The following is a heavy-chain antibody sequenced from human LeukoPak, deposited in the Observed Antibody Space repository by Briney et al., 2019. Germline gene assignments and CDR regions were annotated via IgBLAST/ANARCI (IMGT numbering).Heavy chain of an antibody. J-gene: IGHJ4*02. Sequence: GGSLRLSCAASGFTFSSYWMHWVRQAPGKGLVWVSRINSDGSSTSYADSVKGRFTISRDNAKNSLYLQMNSLRAEDTAVYYCAREGYYDSSGYYWGQGTLVTVSS. D-gene: IGHD3-22*01. CDR1: GFTFSSYW. V-gene: IGHV3-74*01. CDR2: INSDGSST. CDR3: AREGYYDSSGYY.